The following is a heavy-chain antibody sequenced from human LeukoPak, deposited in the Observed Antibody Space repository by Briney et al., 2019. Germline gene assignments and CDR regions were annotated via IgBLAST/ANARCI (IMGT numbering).Heavy chain of an antibody. CDR3: AKLPAGVAGSDNWFDL. J-gene: IGHJ5*02. D-gene: IGHD3-10*01. CDR2: ISGSGGST. Sequence: GGSLRLSCAASGFTFSSYAMSWVRQAPGKGLEWVSYISGSGGSTYYADSVKGRFTISRDNSKNTLYLQMNSRRAEDTAVYYCAKLPAGVAGSDNWFDLWGQGTLVTVSS. CDR1: GFTFSSYA. V-gene: IGHV3-23*01.